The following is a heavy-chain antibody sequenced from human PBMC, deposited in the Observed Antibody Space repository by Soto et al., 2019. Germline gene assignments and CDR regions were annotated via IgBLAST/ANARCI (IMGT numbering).Heavy chain of an antibody. CDR1: GGSFSGYY. V-gene: IGHV4-34*01. CDR2: INHSGST. CDR3: ARLRKGRKQPVGPYYYGMDV. J-gene: IGHJ6*02. Sequence: SETLSLTCAVYGGSFSGYYWSWIRQPPGKGLEWIGEINHSGSTNYNPSLKSRVTISVDTSKNQFSLKLSSVTAADTAVYYCARLRKGRKQPVGPYYYGMDVWGQGTTVTVSS. D-gene: IGHD5-18*01.